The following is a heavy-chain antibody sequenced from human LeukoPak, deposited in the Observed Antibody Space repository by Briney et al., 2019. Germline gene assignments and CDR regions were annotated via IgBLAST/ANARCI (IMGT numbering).Heavy chain of an antibody. V-gene: IGHV4-34*01. D-gene: IGHD3-3*01. CDR2: INHSGST. CDR1: GGSFSGYY. CDR3: AKGFERNYDFWSGYYGDY. Sequence: PSETLSLTCAVYGGSFSGYYWSWIRQPPGKGLEWIGDINHSGSTKYTPSLKRRVTISVDTPKNTFSLKLSPVTAADTAVYYCAKGFERNYDFWSGYYGDYWGQGTLVTVSS. J-gene: IGHJ4*02.